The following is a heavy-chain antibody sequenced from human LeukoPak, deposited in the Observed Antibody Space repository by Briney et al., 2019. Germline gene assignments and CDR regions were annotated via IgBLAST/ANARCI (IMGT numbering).Heavy chain of an antibody. D-gene: IGHD6-13*01. V-gene: IGHV3-9*01. J-gene: IGHJ6*03. CDR3: AKGWREGIAAAYYMDV. CDR2: VSWNSGSI. Sequence: SLRLSCAASGFTFDDYAMHWVRQAPGKGLEWVSGVSWNSGSIGYADSVKGRFTISRDNAKNSLYLQMNSLRAEDTALYYCAKGWREGIAAAYYMDVWGKGTTVTVSS. CDR1: GFTFDDYA.